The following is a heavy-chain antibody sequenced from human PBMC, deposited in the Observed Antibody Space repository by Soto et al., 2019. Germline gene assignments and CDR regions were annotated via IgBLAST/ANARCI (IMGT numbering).Heavy chain of an antibody. D-gene: IGHD6-13*01. CDR1: GFTFDDYT. Sequence: GGSLRLSCAASGFTFDDYTMHWVRQAPGKGLEWVSLISWDGGSTYYADSVKGRFTISRDNSKNSLYLQMNSLRTEDTALYYCAKDEGSSSWYYYYYGMDVWGQGTTVTVSS. V-gene: IGHV3-43*01. J-gene: IGHJ6*02. CDR3: AKDEGSSSWYYYYYGMDV. CDR2: ISWDGGST.